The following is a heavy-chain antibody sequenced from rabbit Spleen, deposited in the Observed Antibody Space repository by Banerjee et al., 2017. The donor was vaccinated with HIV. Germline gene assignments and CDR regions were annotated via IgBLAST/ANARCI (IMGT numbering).Heavy chain of an antibody. CDR3: VRGASSSGYYNL. CDR1: GFDFSNYG. Sequence: QEQLVESGGGLVQPGGSLKLSCKASGFDFSNYGMSWVRQAPGKGLEWIGYIDPIFGRTYYASWVNGRFTISSHNAQNTLYLQLNSLTVADTATYFCVRGASSSGYYNLWGQGTLVTVS. V-gene: IGHV1S47*01. CDR2: IDPIFGRT. D-gene: IGHD1-1*01. J-gene: IGHJ4*01.